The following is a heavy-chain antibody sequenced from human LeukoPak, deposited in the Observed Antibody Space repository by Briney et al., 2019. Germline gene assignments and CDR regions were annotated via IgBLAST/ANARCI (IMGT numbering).Heavy chain of an antibody. Sequence: GGSLRLSCAASGFTFSSYSMNWVRQAPGKGLEWVSSISSSSSYIYYADSVKGRFTISRDNSKNSLYLQMNSLRAEDTAVYYCARAARRIGIAEAGGPFDYWGQGTLVTVSS. D-gene: IGHD6-13*01. CDR2: ISSSSSYI. CDR1: GFTFSSYS. V-gene: IGHV3-21*01. J-gene: IGHJ4*02. CDR3: ARAARRIGIAEAGGPFDY.